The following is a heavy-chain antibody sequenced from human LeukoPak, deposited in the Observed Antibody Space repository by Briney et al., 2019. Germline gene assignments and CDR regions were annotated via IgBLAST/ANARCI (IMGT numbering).Heavy chain of an antibody. V-gene: IGHV3-23*01. Sequence: GGSLRLSCVASGFTFSSFAMSWVRQAPGKGLEWVSTVGRSFGTTFYADSVKGRFTISRDNSKNTLYLQMNSLRAEDTAVYYCATYKSYYDSSGYQYWGQGTLVTVSS. J-gene: IGHJ4*02. CDR1: GFTFSSFA. CDR3: ATYKSYYDSSGYQY. CDR2: VGRSFGTT. D-gene: IGHD3-22*01.